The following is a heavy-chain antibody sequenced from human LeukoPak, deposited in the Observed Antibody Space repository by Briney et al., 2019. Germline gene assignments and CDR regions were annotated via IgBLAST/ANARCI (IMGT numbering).Heavy chain of an antibody. V-gene: IGHV1-18*01. CDR3: ARVITVIVVESWFDP. D-gene: IGHD3-22*01. CDR1: GYTFTSYG. Sequence: ASVKVSCKASGYTFTSYGISWVRQAPGQGLEWMGWISAYNGNTNYAQKLQGRVTMTTDTSTSTAYMELRSLRSDDTAVYYCARVITVIVVESWFDPWGQGTLVTVSS. CDR2: ISAYNGNT. J-gene: IGHJ5*02.